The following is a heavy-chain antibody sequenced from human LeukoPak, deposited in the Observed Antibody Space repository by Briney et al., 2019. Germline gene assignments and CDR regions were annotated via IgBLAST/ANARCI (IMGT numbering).Heavy chain of an antibody. Sequence: PGGSLRLSCAASGFTFSSYAMSWVRQAPGKGLEWVSAISGGGDSIFYADSVKGRFTISRDNSKNTLYLQMSSLRAEDTAIYYCAKEEYSTRYYYYGMDVWGQGTTVTVSS. V-gene: IGHV3-23*01. J-gene: IGHJ6*02. CDR2: ISGGGDSI. CDR3: AKEEYSTRYYYYGMDV. D-gene: IGHD2-2*01. CDR1: GFTFSSYA.